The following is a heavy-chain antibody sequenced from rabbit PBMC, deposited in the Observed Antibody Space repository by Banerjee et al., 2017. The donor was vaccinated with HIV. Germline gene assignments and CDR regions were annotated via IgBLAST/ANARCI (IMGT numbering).Heavy chain of an antibody. V-gene: IGHV1S40*01. CDR3: ARGSSTSSGSFTL. CDR1: GFTISSYH. Sequence: EESGGDLVKPGASLTLTCTASGFTISSYHMSWVRQAPGKGLEWIACIDGGSGGGTYYASWAKGRFTISKTSSTTVTLQMTSLTAADTATYFCARGSSTSSGSFTLWGPGTLVTVS. J-gene: IGHJ4*01. D-gene: IGHD1-1*01. CDR2: IDGGSGGGT.